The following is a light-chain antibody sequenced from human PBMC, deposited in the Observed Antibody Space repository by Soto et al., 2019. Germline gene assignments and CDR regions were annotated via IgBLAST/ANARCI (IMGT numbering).Light chain of an antibody. Sequence: QSVLTQPASVSGSPGQSITISCTGTSSDVGGYNYVSWYQHHPGKAPKLMIYEVSNRPSGVSNSFSGSKSGNTASLTISGLQAEAEADYSCSSYTSSSTLHYVFGTGTKVTVL. J-gene: IGLJ1*01. V-gene: IGLV2-14*01. CDR2: EVS. CDR3: SSYTSSSTLHYV. CDR1: SSDVGGYNY.